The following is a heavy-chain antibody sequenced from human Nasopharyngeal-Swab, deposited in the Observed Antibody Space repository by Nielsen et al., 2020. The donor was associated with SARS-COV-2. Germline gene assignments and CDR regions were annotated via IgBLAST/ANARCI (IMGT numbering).Heavy chain of an antibody. J-gene: IGHJ6*02. V-gene: IGHV4-61*01. D-gene: IGHD3-22*01. CDR1: GGSVSSGSYY. Sequence: SETLSLTCTVSGGSVSSGSYYWSWIRQPPGKGLEWIGYIYYSGSTNYNPSLKSRVTISVDTSKNQFSLKLSSVTAADTAVYYCAAEGYDRRYYYYSMDVWGQGTTVTVSS. CDR3: AAEGYDRRYYYYSMDV. CDR2: IYYSGST.